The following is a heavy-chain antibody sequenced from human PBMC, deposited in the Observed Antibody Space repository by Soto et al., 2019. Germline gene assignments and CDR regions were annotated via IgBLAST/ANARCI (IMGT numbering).Heavy chain of an antibody. CDR1: GFTVSSYW. Sequence: GGSLRLSCAASGFTVSSYWMSWVRQAPGKGLEWVANIKQDGSEKYYVDSVKGRFTISRDNAKNSLYLQMNSLRAEDTAVYYCARDKGYCSGGSCPPLLLLYYYGMDVWGQGTTVTVSS. V-gene: IGHV3-7*01. D-gene: IGHD2-15*01. J-gene: IGHJ6*02. CDR2: IKQDGSEK. CDR3: ARDKGYCSGGSCPPLLLLYYYGMDV.